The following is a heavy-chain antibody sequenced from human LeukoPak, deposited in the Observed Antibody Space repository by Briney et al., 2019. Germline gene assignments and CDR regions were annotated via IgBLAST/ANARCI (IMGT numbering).Heavy chain of an antibody. CDR1: GFTFTTYS. CDR2: ISWNSGSI. V-gene: IGHV3-9*01. D-gene: IGHD6-13*01. CDR3: AKGVAAAGTPV. Sequence: GGSLRLSCAASGFTFTTYSMNWVRQAPGKGLEWVSGISWNSGSIGYADSVKGRFTISRDNAKNSLYLQMNSLRAEDTALYYCAKGVAAAGTPVWGQGTLVTVSS. J-gene: IGHJ4*02.